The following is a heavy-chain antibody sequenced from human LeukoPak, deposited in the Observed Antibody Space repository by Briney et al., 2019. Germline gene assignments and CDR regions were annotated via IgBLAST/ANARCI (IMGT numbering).Heavy chain of an antibody. J-gene: IGHJ3*01. CDR2: IHWKDGTT. CDR3: ARESWSYSDSSGYGFYAIDV. V-gene: IGHV3-20*04. Sequence: PGGSLRLSCAASGFTFSSYWMSWVRQAPGKGLEWVSGIHWKDGTTGYAASVKGRFTITRDNAEDSLYLQMNNLRDDDTALYYCARESWSYSDSSGYGFYAIDVWGQGTMVTVSS. D-gene: IGHD3-22*01. CDR1: GFTFSSYW.